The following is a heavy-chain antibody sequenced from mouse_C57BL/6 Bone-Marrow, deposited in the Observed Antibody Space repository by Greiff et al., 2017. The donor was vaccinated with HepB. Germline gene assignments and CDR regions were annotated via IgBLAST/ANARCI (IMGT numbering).Heavy chain of an antibody. D-gene: IGHD4-1*01. CDR3: ARQETGGFAY. J-gene: IGHJ3*01. V-gene: IGHV5-12*01. Sequence: EVKVEESGGGLVQPGGSLKLSCAASGFTFSDYYMYWVRQTPEKRLEWVAYISNGGGSTYYPDTVKGRFTISRDNAKNTLYLQMSRLKSEDTAMYYCARQETGGFAYWGQGSLVTVSA. CDR2: ISNGGGST. CDR1: GFTFSDYY.